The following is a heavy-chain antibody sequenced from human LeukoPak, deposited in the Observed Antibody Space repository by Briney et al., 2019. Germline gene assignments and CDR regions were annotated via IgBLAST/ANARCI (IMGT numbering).Heavy chain of an antibody. J-gene: IGHJ4*02. Sequence: PGESLKISCKGSGYSFTSYWISWVRQMPGKGLEWMGRIDPSDSYTNYSPSFQGHVTISADKSISTAYLQWSSLKASDTAMYYCARRGDYDDSTVVDYWGQGALVTVSS. V-gene: IGHV5-10-1*01. D-gene: IGHD4-17*01. CDR1: GYSFTSYW. CDR3: ARRGDYDDSTVVDY. CDR2: IDPSDSYT.